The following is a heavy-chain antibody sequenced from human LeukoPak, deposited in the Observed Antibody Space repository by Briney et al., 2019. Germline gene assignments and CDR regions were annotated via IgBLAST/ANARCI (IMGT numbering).Heavy chain of an antibody. V-gene: IGHV3-21*01. CDR2: ISSSSSYI. CDR3: AREYYDFWSGSHPPQNYYYYYYTDV. CDR1: GFTFSSYS. D-gene: IGHD3-3*01. J-gene: IGHJ6*03. Sequence: MPGGSLRLSCAASGFTFSSYSMNWVRQAPGKGLEWVSSISSSSSYIYYADSVKGRFTISRDNAKNSLYPQMNSLRAEDTAVYYCAREYYDFWSGSHPPQNYYYYYYTDVWGKGTTVTVSS.